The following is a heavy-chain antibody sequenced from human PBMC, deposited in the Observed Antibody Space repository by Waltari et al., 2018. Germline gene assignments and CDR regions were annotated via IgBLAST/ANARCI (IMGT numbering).Heavy chain of an antibody. CDR1: GGSVSTYY. CDR3: ARWVNYDASGPLLGYYMDV. V-gene: IGHV4-59*02. Sequence: QVQLQQSGPRLVKPSETLSLPCSVSGGSVSTYYWHWIRQSPGKGLESIGYIFYGGSTKYNPSLESRVSISLDTSKNQFSLKLSSVTAADTAVYYCARWVNYDASGPLLGYYMDVWGKGTTVTVSS. D-gene: IGHD3-22*01. CDR2: IFYGGST. J-gene: IGHJ6*03.